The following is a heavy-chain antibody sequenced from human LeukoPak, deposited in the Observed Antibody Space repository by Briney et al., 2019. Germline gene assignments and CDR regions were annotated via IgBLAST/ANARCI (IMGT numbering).Heavy chain of an antibody. CDR3: ARALGGELPPFDC. CDR1: GFTFSSYS. Sequence: GGSLRLSCAASGFTFSSYSMNWVRQAPGKRLEWGSSISSSSSYIYYADSVKGRFTISRDHAKSSLYLQMNSLRAEGTAVYYCARALGGELPPFDCWGQGTLVTVSS. D-gene: IGHD1-7*01. V-gene: IGHV3-21*01. CDR2: ISSSSSYI. J-gene: IGHJ4*02.